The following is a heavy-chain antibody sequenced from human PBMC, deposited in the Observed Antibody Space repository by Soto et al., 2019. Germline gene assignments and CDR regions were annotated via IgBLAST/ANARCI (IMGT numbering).Heavy chain of an antibody. CDR2: IWYDGSNK. CDR3: ARGLPTRSSPPNADYYYYYMDV. CDR1: GFTFSSYG. D-gene: IGHD1-26*01. V-gene: IGHV3-33*01. J-gene: IGHJ6*03. Sequence: PGGSLRLSCAASGFTFSSYGMHWVRQAPGKGLEWVAVIWYDGSNKYYADSVKGRFTISRDNSKNTLYLQMNSLRAEDTAVYYCARGLPTRSSPPNADYYYYYMDVWGKGTTVTVSS.